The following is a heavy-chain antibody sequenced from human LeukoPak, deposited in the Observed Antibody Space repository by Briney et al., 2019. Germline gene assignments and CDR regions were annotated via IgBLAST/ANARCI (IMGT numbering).Heavy chain of an antibody. CDR2: IWYDGSNK. J-gene: IGHJ4*02. CDR1: GFTFSSYG. Sequence: GGSLRLSCAASGFTFSSYGMHWVRQAPGKGLEWVAVIWYDGSNKYYADSVKGRFTISRDNSKNTLYLQMNNLRAEDTAVYYCARDLGSSSWSPIYWGQGTLVTVSS. CDR3: ARDLGSSSWSPIY. D-gene: IGHD6-13*01. V-gene: IGHV3-33*01.